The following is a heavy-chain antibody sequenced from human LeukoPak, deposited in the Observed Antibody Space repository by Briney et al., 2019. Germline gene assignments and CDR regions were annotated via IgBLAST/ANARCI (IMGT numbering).Heavy chain of an antibody. Sequence: PSQTLSLTCTVSGGSISSGDYYWSWIRQPPGKGLEWIGYIYYSGSTYYNPSLKSRVTISVDTSKNQFSLKLSSVTAADTAVYYCARHSTMIESRDYFDYWGQGTLVTVSS. V-gene: IGHV4-30-4*08. CDR2: IYYSGST. J-gene: IGHJ4*02. D-gene: IGHD3-22*01. CDR1: GGSISSGDYY. CDR3: ARHSTMIESRDYFDY.